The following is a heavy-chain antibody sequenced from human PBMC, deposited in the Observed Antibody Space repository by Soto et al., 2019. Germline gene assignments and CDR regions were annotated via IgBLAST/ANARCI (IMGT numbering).Heavy chain of an antibody. Sequence: QLQLQESGPGLVKPSETLSLTCSVSGDSVSSSNFYWGWIRQPPGKGLEWIGSVYYSGSTYYNPSLKCRVSMYVDTSKNQFSMKLSSVTAADAAVYYCARHPTFSGWEYYFDYWGQGTLVTVSS. CDR3: ARHPTFSGWEYYFDY. J-gene: IGHJ4*02. CDR2: VYYSGST. D-gene: IGHD6-19*01. CDR1: GDSVSSSNFY. V-gene: IGHV4-39*01.